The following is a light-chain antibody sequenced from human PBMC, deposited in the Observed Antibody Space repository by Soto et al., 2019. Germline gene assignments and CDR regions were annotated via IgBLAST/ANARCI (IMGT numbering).Light chain of an antibody. Sequence: EIVMTQSPATLSASPGERATLSCMASQSVSSNLAWYQQKPGQAPRLLIYGASTRATGIPARFSGSGSGTEFTLTISSLQSEDFAVYYCQQYNNWPPLTFGGGTKGDIK. CDR2: GAS. J-gene: IGKJ4*01. V-gene: IGKV3-15*01. CDR3: QQYNNWPPLT. CDR1: QSVSSN.